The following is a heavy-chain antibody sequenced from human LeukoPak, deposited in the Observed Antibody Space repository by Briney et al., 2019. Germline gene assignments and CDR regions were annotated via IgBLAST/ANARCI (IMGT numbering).Heavy chain of an antibody. J-gene: IGHJ4*02. CDR1: GYTFTGYY. V-gene: IGHV1-2*02. D-gene: IGHD3-10*01. CDR3: ARAPEGFGESLLFDY. Sequence: GASVKVSCKASGYTFTGYYMHWVRQAPGQGLEWMGWINPNSGGTSYAQKFQGRVTMTRDTSTSTVYMELSSLRSEDTAVYYCARAPEGFGESLLFDYWGQGTLVTVSS. CDR2: INPNSGGT.